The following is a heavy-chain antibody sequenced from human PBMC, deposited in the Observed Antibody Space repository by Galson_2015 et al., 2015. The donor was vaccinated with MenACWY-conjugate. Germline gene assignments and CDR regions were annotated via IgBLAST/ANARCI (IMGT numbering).Heavy chain of an antibody. Sequence: TVSNGPISSYYWTWIRQPPGKGLEWIGYSSNSGNTFYNPSLKSRVTISVATSDNHFSLKLSSVTDADTAVYYCARGVVSGYSAQFNDYWGQGILVTVSS. D-gene: IGHD5-12*01. CDR3: ARGVVSGYSAQFNDY. CDR2: SSNSGNT. CDR1: NGPISSYY. J-gene: IGHJ4*02. V-gene: IGHV4-59*01.